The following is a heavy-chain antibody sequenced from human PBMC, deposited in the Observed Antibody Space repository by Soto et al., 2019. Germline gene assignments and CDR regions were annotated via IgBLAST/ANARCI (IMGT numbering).Heavy chain of an antibody. Sequence: EVHLLESGGGLVRPGGSLRLSCAASGFTFSTYTMTWVRQAPGKGLEWVSTISRSTGATYYADSVNGRLTISRDTSNGTLYLQMNSLRVEDSAVYYCARGRSYSNGGYSGCYFDLWGRGTLVTVSS. D-gene: IGHD1-26*01. CDR1: GFTFSTYT. CDR3: ARGRSYSNGGYSGCYFDL. V-gene: IGHV3-23*01. CDR2: ISRSTGAT. J-gene: IGHJ2*01.